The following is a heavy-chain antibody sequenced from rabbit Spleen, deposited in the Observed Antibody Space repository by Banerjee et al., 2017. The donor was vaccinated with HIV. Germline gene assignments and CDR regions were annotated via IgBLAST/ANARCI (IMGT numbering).Heavy chain of an antibody. CDR1: GFSFSSSYW. V-gene: IGHV1S40*01. D-gene: IGHD6-1*01. CDR3: AREYNYGYAGYGYAPNL. CDR2: IYTSSGNT. J-gene: IGHJ4*01. Sequence: QSLEESGGDLVKPGASLTLTCTASGFSFSSSYWMCWVRQAPGKGLELIACIYTSSGNTYYASWAKGRFTISKTSSTTVTLQMTSLTAADTATYFCAREYNYGYAGYGYAPNLWGPGTLVTVS.